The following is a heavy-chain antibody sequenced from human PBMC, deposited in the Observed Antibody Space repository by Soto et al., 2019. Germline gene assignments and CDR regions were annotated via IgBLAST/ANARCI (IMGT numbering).Heavy chain of an antibody. D-gene: IGHD2-15*01. V-gene: IGHV4-30-4*01. CDR3: ATGYSYFDY. J-gene: IGHJ4*02. CDR2: IYYSGTT. CDR1: GGSISSGDYY. Sequence: PSETLSLTCPVSGGSISSGDYYWSWIRQPPGKGLEWIGYIYYSGTTYYNPSLQSRVTISVDTSKNQFSLKLSSVTAADTAVYYCATGYSYFDYWGQGTLVTVSS.